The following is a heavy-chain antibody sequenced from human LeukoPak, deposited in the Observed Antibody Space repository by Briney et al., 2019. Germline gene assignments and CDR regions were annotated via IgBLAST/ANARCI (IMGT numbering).Heavy chain of an antibody. CDR2: IYYSGST. J-gene: IGHJ5*02. CDR3: ARVATVVTPFRVWFDP. D-gene: IGHD4-23*01. Sequence: SQTLSLTCTVSGGSISSGDYYWSWIRQPPGKGLEWIGYIYYSGSTNYNPSLKSRVTISVDTSKNQFSLKLSSVTAADTAVYYCARVATVVTPFRVWFDPWGQGTLVTVSS. CDR1: GGSISSGDYY. V-gene: IGHV4-61*08.